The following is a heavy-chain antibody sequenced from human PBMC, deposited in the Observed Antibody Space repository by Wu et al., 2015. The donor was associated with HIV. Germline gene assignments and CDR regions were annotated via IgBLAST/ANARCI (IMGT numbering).Heavy chain of an antibody. D-gene: IGHD6-13*01. Sequence: QVQLVQSGAEVKKPGYLSDGSPARLLEAPSAPMLSTGCDRPLDKGLSGWAGSSLSLMHQNYAQRFHDRLAIIADGSTTTAYMELRNLRSEDTAVYFCTRSSFAGSSNTWYSFDKWGQGTLVTVSS. J-gene: IGHJ4*02. CDR2: SSLSLMHQ. V-gene: IGHV1-69*13. CDR3: TRSSFAGSSNTWYSFDK. CDR1: EAPSAPML.